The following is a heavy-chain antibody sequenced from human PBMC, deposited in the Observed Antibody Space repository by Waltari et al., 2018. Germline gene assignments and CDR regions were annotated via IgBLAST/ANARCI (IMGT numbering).Heavy chain of an antibody. D-gene: IGHD3-10*01. J-gene: IGHJ4*02. CDR2: IKSDGSAT. V-gene: IGHV3-74*01. Sequence: EVQLVESGGGLVHPGGSLRLSCEASGFTFSTFWVHWVRQVPGKGLVWVSRIKSDGSATSYADSVKGRFTISRDNAKNTLYLQMNSLRAEDTAVYYCARDQMVWFGDYYFDYWGQGTLVTVSS. CDR3: ARDQMVWFGDYYFDY. CDR1: GFTFSTFW.